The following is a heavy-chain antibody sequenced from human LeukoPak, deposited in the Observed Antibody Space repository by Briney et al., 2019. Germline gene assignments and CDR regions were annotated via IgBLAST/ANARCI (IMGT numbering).Heavy chain of an antibody. Sequence: GGSLRLSCAASGFSVSSNYMSWVRQAPGKGLEWVSVIYSGGSTYYADSVKGRFTISRDNSKNTLYLQMNSLRAEDTAVYYCARVYYDSSSHNSQAFDIWGQGTMVTVSS. CDR3: ARVYYDSSSHNSQAFDI. V-gene: IGHV3-66*01. CDR2: IYSGGST. CDR1: GFSVSSNY. D-gene: IGHD3-22*01. J-gene: IGHJ3*02.